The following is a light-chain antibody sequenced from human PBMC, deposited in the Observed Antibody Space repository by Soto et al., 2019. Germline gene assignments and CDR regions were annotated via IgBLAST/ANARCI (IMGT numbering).Light chain of an antibody. CDR3: SSYTSSSTQA. V-gene: IGLV2-14*01. CDR2: DVS. J-gene: IGLJ2*01. CDR1: SSDVGGYNY. Sequence: QSALTQPASVSGSPGQSITISCTGTSSDVGGYNYVSWYQQHPGTAPKLMIYDVSNRPSGVSNRFSASKSGNTASLTISGLQAEDEADYYCSSYTSSSTQAFGGGTKLTVL.